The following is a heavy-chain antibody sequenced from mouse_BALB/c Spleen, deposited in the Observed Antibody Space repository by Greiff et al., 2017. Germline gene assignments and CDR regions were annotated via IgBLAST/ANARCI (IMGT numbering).Heavy chain of an antibody. Sequence: EVKLVESGGGLVKPGGSLKLSCAASGFTFSSYAMSWVRQTPEKRLEWVASISSGGSTYYPGSVKGRFTISRDNARNILYLQMSSLRSEDTAMYYSAREEITTKGYDMDDWGQGTSVTVSS. J-gene: IGHJ4*01. CDR1: GFTFSSYA. CDR2: ISSGGST. CDR3: AREEITTKGYDMDD. D-gene: IGHD2-4*01. V-gene: IGHV5-6-5*01.